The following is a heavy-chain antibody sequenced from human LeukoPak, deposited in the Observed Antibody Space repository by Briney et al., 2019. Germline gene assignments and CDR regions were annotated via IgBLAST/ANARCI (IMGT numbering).Heavy chain of an antibody. CDR2: INPSGGST. Sequence: ASVKVSCKASGYTFTSYYMHWVRQAPGQGLEWMGIINPSGGSTSYAQKFQGRVTMTRDMSTSTVYMELSSLRSEDTAVYYCARSPHTYHRRGCFDYWGQGTLVTVSS. CDR1: GYTFTSYY. D-gene: IGHD2-2*01. CDR3: ARSPHTYHRRGCFDY. J-gene: IGHJ4*02. V-gene: IGHV1-46*01.